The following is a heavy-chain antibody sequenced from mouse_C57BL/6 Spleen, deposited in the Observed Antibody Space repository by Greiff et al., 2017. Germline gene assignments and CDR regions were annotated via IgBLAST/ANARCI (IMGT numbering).Heavy chain of an antibody. CDR2: IDPSDSET. D-gene: IGHD2-3*01. CDR3: ARGGIYDGYYGGFDY. J-gene: IGHJ2*01. CDR1: GYTFTSYW. Sequence: QVQLQQPGAELVRPGSSVKLSCKASGYTFTSYWMHWVKQRPIQGLEWIGNIDPSDSETHYNQKFKDKATLTVDKSSSTAYMQLSSLTSEDSAVYYCARGGIYDGYYGGFDYWGQGTTLTVSS. V-gene: IGHV1-52*01.